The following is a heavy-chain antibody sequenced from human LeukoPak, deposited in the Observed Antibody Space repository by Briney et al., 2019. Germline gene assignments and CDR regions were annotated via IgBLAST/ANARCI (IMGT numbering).Heavy chain of an antibody. D-gene: IGHD5-12*01. J-gene: IGHJ3*02. CDR1: GGSIRTSDYY. V-gene: IGHV4-39*01. CDR3: ASTSVATKNAFDI. Sequence: SETLSLTCTVSGGSIRTSDYYWGWIRQPPGKGLEWIGNIYYSGSTYYIESLKSRVTISVDTSKNQFSLKVNSVTAADTAVYYCASTSVATKNAFDIWAKGRWSPSPQ. CDR2: IYYSGST.